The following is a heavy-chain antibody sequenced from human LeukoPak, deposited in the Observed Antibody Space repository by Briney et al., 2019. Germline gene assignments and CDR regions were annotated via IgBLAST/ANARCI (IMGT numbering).Heavy chain of an antibody. CDR3: VKSAGKDGYRDVFDI. V-gene: IGHV3-30*18. J-gene: IGHJ3*02. Sequence: RGGSLRLSCAASGFTFSSYGMHWVRQAPGKGLEWVAVISYDGSNKYYADSVKGRFTISRDTFRDTLYLQMNSLRAEDTAVYHYVKSAGKDGYRDVFDIWGQGTVVTVSS. CDR1: GFTFSSYG. CDR2: ISYDGSNK. D-gene: IGHD5-24*01.